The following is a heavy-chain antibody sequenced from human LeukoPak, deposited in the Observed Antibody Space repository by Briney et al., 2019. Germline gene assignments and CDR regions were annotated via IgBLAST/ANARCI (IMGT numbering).Heavy chain of an antibody. D-gene: IGHD5-24*01. CDR2: IYYSGST. J-gene: IGHJ4*02. CDR1: GGSISTYY. CDR3: ARSDGYNLNY. Sequence: KTSETLSLTCTVSGGSISTYYWSWIRQPPGKGLEWIGYIYYSGSTNYSPSLKSRVTISVDTSKNQFSLKLSSVTAADTAVYYCARSDGYNLNYWGQGTLVTVSS. V-gene: IGHV4-59*01.